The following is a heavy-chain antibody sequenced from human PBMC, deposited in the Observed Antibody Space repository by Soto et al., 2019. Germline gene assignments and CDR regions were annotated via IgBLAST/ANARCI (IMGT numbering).Heavy chain of an antibody. CDR1: GSSVSRDTYF. CDR2: IYYSGAT. CDR3: ASSFCGAATSYSSFDS. D-gene: IGHD2-15*01. Sequence: QVQLQESGPGLVKPSETLSLTCTVSGSSVSRDTYFWGWIRQPPGKVLEYIGHIYYSGATKYNLSLKSRVTMSIDTSTNQFSLELPSVTAADAAIYYCASSFCGAATSYSSFDSWGHGTLVTVSS. J-gene: IGHJ4*01. V-gene: IGHV4-61*01.